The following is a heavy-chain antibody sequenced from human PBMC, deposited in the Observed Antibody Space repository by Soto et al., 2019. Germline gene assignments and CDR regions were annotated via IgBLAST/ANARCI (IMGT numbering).Heavy chain of an antibody. CDR1: GFTFSPYE. D-gene: IGHD2-8*01. V-gene: IGHV3-48*03. CDR3: VREAPCSNGVCQFDY. Sequence: HGGSLRLSCAASGFTFSPYEMSWVRQAPGKGLEWISYISSSGSTIHYADSVKGRFSISRDNAKKSLFLQMNSLRAEDTAVYYCVREAPCSNGVCQFDYWGRGTLVTVSS. J-gene: IGHJ4*02. CDR2: ISSSGSTI.